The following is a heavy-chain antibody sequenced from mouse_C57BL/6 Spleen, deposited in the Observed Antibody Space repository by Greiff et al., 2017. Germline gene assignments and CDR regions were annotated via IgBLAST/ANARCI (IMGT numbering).Heavy chain of an antibody. J-gene: IGHJ4*01. CDR2: ISSGGSYT. CDR3: ARHEAMDY. CDR1: GFTFSSYG. Sequence: DVMLVESGGDLAKPGGSLKLSCAASGFTFSSYGMSWVRQTPDKRLEWVATISSGGSYTYYPDSVKGRFTISRDNAKNTLYLQMSSLKSEDTAMYYCARHEAMDYWGQGTSVTVSS. V-gene: IGHV5-6*02.